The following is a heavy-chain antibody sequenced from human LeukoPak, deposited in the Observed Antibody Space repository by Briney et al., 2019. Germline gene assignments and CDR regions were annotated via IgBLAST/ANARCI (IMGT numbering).Heavy chain of an antibody. J-gene: IGHJ6*04. Sequence: GGSLRLSCAASGFTFSSYEMNWARQAPGKGLGWVSYISSSGSTIYYADSVKGRFTISRDNAKNSLYLQMNSLRAEDTAVYYCAELGITMIGGVWGKGTTVTISS. CDR1: GFTFSSYE. CDR3: AELGITMIGGV. V-gene: IGHV3-48*03. D-gene: IGHD3-10*02. CDR2: ISSSGSTI.